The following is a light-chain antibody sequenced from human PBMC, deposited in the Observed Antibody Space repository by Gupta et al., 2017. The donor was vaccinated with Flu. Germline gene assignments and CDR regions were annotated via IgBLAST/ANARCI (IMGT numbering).Light chain of an antibody. V-gene: IGKV2-28*01. CDR1: QSLLHSNGYNY. CDR2: LGS. J-gene: IGKJ1*01. CDR3: MQALQTPVA. Sequence: VTPGEPASISCRSSQSLLHSNGYNYLDWFLQKPGQSPQLLIYLGSNRASGVPDRFRGSGSGTDLTLKSSRVETEDVGVYYCMQALQTPVAFGQGTKVEIK.